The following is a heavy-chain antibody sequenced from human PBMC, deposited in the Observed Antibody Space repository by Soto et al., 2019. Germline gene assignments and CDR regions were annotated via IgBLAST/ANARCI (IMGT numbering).Heavy chain of an antibody. D-gene: IGHD6-19*01. CDR1: GYSFTSYW. J-gene: IGHJ3*02. Sequence: DSLKISCKGSGYSFTSYWIAWVRQMPGKGLEWMGIIYPGDSDTRYSPSFQGQVTISADKSISTAYLQWSSLKASDTAMYYCEWVIAVAGTDDFDIWGQGTMVTVS. CDR3: EWVIAVAGTDDFDI. V-gene: IGHV5-51*01. CDR2: IYPGDSDT.